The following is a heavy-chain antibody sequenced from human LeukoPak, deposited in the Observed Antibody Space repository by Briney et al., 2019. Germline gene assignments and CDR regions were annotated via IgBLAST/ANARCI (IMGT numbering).Heavy chain of an antibody. CDR1: GFTFSSYE. V-gene: IGHV3-48*03. Sequence: GGSLRLSCAASGFTFSSYEMNWVRQAPGKGLEWVSYISSSGSTIYYADSVKGRFTISRDNSKNTLYLQMNSLRAEDTAVYYCAKDFKGYYYGSGSYSFDIWGQGTMVTVSS. J-gene: IGHJ3*02. CDR3: AKDFKGYYYGSGSYSFDI. CDR2: ISSSGSTI. D-gene: IGHD3-10*01.